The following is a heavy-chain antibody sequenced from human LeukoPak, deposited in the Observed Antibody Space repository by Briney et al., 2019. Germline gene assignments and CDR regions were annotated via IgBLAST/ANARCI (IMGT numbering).Heavy chain of an antibody. Sequence: SETLSLTCTVSGGSISSGGYYWSWLRQPPGKGLEWIGYIYHSGSTYYNPSLKSRVTVSVDRSKNQFSLKLSSVTAADTAVYYCARYYDFWSGYFTWFDPWGQGTLVTVSS. D-gene: IGHD3-3*01. CDR3: ARYYDFWSGYFTWFDP. CDR2: IYHSGST. V-gene: IGHV4-30-2*01. J-gene: IGHJ5*02. CDR1: GGSISSGGYY.